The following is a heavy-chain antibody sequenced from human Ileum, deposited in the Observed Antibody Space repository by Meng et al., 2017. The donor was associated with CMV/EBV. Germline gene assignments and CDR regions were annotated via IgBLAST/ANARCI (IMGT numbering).Heavy chain of an antibody. V-gene: IGHV4-4*02. J-gene: IGHJ4*02. CDR2: IYHSGGT. CDR1: GCSISSSNW. CDR3: ARIGSSGWFDY. D-gene: IGHD6-19*01. Sequence: CAVSGCSISSSNWWSWVRQPPGKGLEWLGEIYHSGGTNYNPSLRSRVTISVDKAKNQFSLNLSSVTAADTAVYYCARIGSSGWFDYWGQGTLVTVSS.